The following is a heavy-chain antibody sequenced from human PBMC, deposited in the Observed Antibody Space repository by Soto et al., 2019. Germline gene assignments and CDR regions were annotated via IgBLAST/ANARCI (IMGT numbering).Heavy chain of an antibody. CDR3: ASLGYEGYSWNYVEGEDNWFDP. CDR2: IIPIFGTA. Sequence: QVQLVQSGAEVKKPGSSVKVSCKASGGTFSSYAISWVRQAPGQGLEWMGGIIPIFGTANYAQKFQGRVTITADDTTSTACLELSRLGSEDTAVYYCASLGYEGYSWNYVEGEDNWFDPWGQGTLVTVSS. V-gene: IGHV1-69*12. D-gene: IGHD1-7*01. CDR1: GGTFSSYA. J-gene: IGHJ5*02.